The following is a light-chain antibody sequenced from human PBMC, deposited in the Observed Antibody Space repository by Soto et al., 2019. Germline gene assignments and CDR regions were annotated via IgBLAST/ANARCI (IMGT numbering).Light chain of an antibody. CDR2: AAS. V-gene: IGKV1-12*01. CDR1: QGVSSW. CDR3: QQAHSFPRT. Sequence: DIQMTQSPSSVSASVGDRVTITCRASQGVSSWLAWYQQRPGKAPELLIFAASSLKSGVPSRFSGSGSGTNFTLTITNLQPEDFATYYCQQAHSFPRTFGKGTKVEIK. J-gene: IGKJ1*01.